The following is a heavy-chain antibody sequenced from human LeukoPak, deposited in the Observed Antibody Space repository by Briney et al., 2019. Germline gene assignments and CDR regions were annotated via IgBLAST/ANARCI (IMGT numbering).Heavy chain of an antibody. CDR1: GFTFRSYE. J-gene: IGHJ4*02. CDR2: ISSSGSTI. V-gene: IGHV3-48*03. D-gene: IGHD3-22*01. CDR3: ARFYYDSSGYPIVDY. Sequence: GGSLRLSCAASGFTFRSYEMNWVRQAPGKGLEWVSYISSSGSTIYYADSVKGRFSISRDNAKNSLYLQMNSLRAEDTAVYYCARFYYDSSGYPIVDYWGQGTLVTVSS.